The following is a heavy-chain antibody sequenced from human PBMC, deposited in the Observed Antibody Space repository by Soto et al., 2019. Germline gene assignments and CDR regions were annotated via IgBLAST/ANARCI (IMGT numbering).Heavy chain of an antibody. CDR3: ARVWGGAFDF. J-gene: IGHJ3*01. Sequence: TSETLFLTCTVSGGSISSYYWSWIRQPPGKGLEWIGYIYYSGSTNYNPSLKSRVTISVDTSKNQFSLKLSSVTAADTAVYYCARVWGGAFDFWGQGTMVTVSS. CDR2: IYYSGST. D-gene: IGHD3-10*01. V-gene: IGHV4-59*01. CDR1: GGSISSYY.